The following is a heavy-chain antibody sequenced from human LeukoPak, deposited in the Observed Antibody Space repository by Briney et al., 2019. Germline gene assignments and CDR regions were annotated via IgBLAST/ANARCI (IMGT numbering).Heavy chain of an antibody. J-gene: IGHJ3*01. CDR2: IRNDGSSQ. CDR1: GFTFNNYG. Sequence: GGSLRLSRATSGFTFNNYGMHWVRQAPVKGLKWVAFIRNDGSSQHYVDSVKGRFTISRDNSKKTLYLQMNSLRAEDTAVYYCAEDRYRTTTRCYDLPFDFWGQGTMVTVSS. CDR3: AEDRYRTTTRCYDLPFDF. D-gene: IGHD2-2*01. V-gene: IGHV3-30*02.